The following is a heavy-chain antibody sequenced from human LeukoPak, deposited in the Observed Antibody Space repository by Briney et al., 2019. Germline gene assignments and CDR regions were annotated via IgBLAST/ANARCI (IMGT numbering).Heavy chain of an antibody. Sequence: PSETLSLTCIVSDGSISTYYWSWLRQRPGKGLEWIGYIYYTGSTDYNPSLKSRVTISVDTSKNHFSLKLTSVTAADTAVYYCARGYSNSPVADYWGQGTLVTVSS. V-gene: IGHV4-59*01. CDR3: ARGYSNSPVADY. CDR1: DGSISTYY. CDR2: IYYTGST. D-gene: IGHD6-6*01. J-gene: IGHJ4*02.